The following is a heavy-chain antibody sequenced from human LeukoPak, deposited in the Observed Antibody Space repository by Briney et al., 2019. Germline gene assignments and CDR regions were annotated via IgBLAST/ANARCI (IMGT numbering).Heavy chain of an antibody. J-gene: IGHJ6*02. CDR3: ARVITIFGVVNYYYGMDV. D-gene: IGHD3-3*01. Sequence: ASVKVSCKASGGTFSSYAISWVRQAPGQGLEWMGGIIPIFGTANYAQKFQGRVTITADESTSTAYMELSSLRSEDTAVYYCARVITIFGVVNYYYGMDVWGQGTTVTVSS. V-gene: IGHV1-69*13. CDR2: IIPIFGTA. CDR1: GGTFSSYA.